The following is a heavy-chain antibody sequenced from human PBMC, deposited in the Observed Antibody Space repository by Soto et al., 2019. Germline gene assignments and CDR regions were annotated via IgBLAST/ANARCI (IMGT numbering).Heavy chain of an antibody. CDR1: EFTFRSYW. CDR2: ISSDGSST. J-gene: IGHJ3*01. D-gene: IGHD1-7*01. CDR3: ARSLPGTYGAFDL. V-gene: IGHV3-74*01. Sequence: EVQLVDSGGGLVQPGGSLRLSCAASEFTFRSYWMHWVRQSPGKGLVWVSRISSDGSSTNYADSVKGRFTISRDNAKNTVYLQIDSLRAEDTAVYYCARSLPGTYGAFDLWGQGTMVTVSS.